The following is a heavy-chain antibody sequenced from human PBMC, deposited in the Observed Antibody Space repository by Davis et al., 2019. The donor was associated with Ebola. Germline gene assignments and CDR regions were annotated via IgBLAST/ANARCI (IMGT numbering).Heavy chain of an antibody. Sequence: GSLRLSCTVSGGSISSYYWSWIRQPPGKGLEWIGYIYYTGSTDYNPSLKSRVTISVDTSRNQFSLKMSSVTAADTAVYYCARNSITKFNWLDPWGQGALVTVSS. CDR1: GGSISSYY. D-gene: IGHD1-14*01. J-gene: IGHJ5*02. V-gene: IGHV4-59*01. CDR3: ARNSITKFNWLDP. CDR2: IYYTGST.